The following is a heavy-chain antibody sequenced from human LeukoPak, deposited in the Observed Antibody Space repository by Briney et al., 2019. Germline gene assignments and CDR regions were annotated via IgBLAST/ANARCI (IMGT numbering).Heavy chain of an antibody. Sequence: GGSLRLSCAGSGFTFSGSTIHWVRQASGKGLEWVGRIGTKAVNYATTYTESVKGRCTISRDDPKNTAYLQMNSLKTEDTAVYFCSGGGPRGTYFIDNWGQGTLISVSS. D-gene: IGHD1-14*01. CDR3: SGGGPRGTYFIDN. CDR2: IGTKAVNYAT. J-gene: IGHJ4*02. V-gene: IGHV3-73*01. CDR1: GFTFSGST.